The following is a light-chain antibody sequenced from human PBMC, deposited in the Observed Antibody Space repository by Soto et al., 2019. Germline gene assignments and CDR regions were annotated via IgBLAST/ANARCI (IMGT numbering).Light chain of an antibody. CDR2: GPS. V-gene: IGKV3-15*01. J-gene: IGKJ1*01. CDR3: QKYDRRXPST. CDR1: QSVSNN. Sequence: EIVMTQSPATLSVSPGEVATLSCRASQSVSNNLACYQQKPGQAPRLLIYGPSTRATGVPARLSGSGSGTELTVTISGLHSEDIAVYYRQKYDRRXPSTCGQRTKV.